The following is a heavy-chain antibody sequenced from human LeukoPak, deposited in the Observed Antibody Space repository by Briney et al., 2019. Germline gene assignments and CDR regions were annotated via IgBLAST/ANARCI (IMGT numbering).Heavy chain of an antibody. V-gene: IGHV6-1*01. J-gene: IGHJ5*02. CDR3: ARRLTRYDCFDP. CDR1: GDSVSSNSVT. D-gene: IGHD1-1*01. CDR2: TYYRSTWYN. Sequence: SQTLSLTCAISGDSVSSNSVTWNWIRQSPSRGLEWLGRTYYRSTWYNDYAVSVRGRITVNPDTSKNQFSLHLNSVTPEDTAVYYCARRLTRYDCFDPWGQGILVTVSS.